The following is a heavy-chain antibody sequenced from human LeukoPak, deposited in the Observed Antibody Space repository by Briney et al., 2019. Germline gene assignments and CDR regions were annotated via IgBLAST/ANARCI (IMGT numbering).Heavy chain of an antibody. CDR2: ITPYNGHT. CDR1: GYTFTSYG. J-gene: IGHJ4*02. CDR3: ARVWGYCGNTNCYQSFDY. Sequence: ASVKVSCKASGYTFTSYGISWVRQAPGQGLEWMGGITPYNGHTNYAQKIQGRVTMTTDTSTSTAYMDLRSLRSDDTAVCYCARVWGYCGNTNCYQSFDYWGQGTLVTVSS. V-gene: IGHV1-18*01. D-gene: IGHD2-2*01.